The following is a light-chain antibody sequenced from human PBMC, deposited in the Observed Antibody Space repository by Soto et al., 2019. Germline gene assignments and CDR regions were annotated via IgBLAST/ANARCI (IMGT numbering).Light chain of an antibody. V-gene: IGKV1-39*01. J-gene: IGKJ1*01. CDR3: QQSYSTPST. CDR1: QSISSY. CDR2: AAS. Sequence: DIQMTQSPSSLSASVGDRVTITCRASQSISSYLNWYQQKPGKAPKLLIYAASSLQSVVPSRFSGSGSGTDFTLTISSLQPEDFATYYCQQSYSTPSTFGQGTKVDI.